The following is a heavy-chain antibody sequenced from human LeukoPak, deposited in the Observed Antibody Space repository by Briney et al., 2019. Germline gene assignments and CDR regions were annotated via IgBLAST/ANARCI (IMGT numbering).Heavy chain of an antibody. J-gene: IGHJ4*02. CDR1: GFTFSSYG. D-gene: IGHD3-10*01. CDR2: IWYDGSNK. CDR3: ARDPYGSGTQSHFDY. Sequence: GRSLRLSCAASGFTFSSYGMHWVRQAPGKGLEWVAVIWYDGSNKYYADPVKGRFTISRDNSKNTLYLQMNSLRAEDTAVYYCARDPYGSGTQSHFDYWGQGTLVTVSS. V-gene: IGHV3-33*01.